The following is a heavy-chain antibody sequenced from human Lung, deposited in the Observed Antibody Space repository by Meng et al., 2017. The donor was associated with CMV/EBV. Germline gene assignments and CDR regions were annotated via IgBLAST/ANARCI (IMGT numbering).Heavy chain of an antibody. D-gene: IGHD3-3*01. V-gene: IGHV3-30-3*01. Sequence: SLKISCASSGFTFNFYPLHWVRQPRGRGQEWVAVISDDGTSQYYADSEKGRFTISRDSLKNTLYLQMNGLRPDDTAVYYCARAISITVFGVALDYWGRGNLVNVSS. CDR3: ARAISITVFGVALDY. J-gene: IGHJ4*02. CDR1: GFTFNFYP. CDR2: ISDDGTSQ.